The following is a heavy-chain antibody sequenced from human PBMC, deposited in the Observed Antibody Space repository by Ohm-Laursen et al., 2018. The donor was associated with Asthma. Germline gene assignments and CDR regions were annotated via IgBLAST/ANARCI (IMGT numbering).Heavy chain of an antibody. D-gene: IGHD4-17*01. V-gene: IGHV3-23*01. Sequence: SLRLSCSASGFTFNKHHMTWVRRAPGKGLEWVSAISGSGGSTYYADSVKGRFTISRDNSKNTLYLQMNSLRAEDTALYYCAKGSPDYGDYGGDFDYWGQGTLVTVSS. J-gene: IGHJ4*02. CDR2: ISGSGGST. CDR1: GFTFNKHH. CDR3: AKGSPDYGDYGGDFDY.